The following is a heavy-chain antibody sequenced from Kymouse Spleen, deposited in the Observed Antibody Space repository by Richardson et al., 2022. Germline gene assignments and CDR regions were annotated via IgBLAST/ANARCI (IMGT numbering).Heavy chain of an antibody. CDR3: AKDIRRYFHYYYYGMDV. V-gene: IGHV3-9*01. J-gene: IGHJ6*02. CDR1: GFTFDDYA. CDR2: ISWNSGSI. Sequence: EVQLVESGGGLVQPGRSLRLSCAASGFTFDDYAMHWVRQAPGKGLEWVSGISWNSGSIGYADSVKGRFTISRDNAKNSLYLQMNSLRAEDTALYYCAKDIRRYFHYYYYGMDVWGQGTTVTVSS. D-gene: IGHD3-9*01.